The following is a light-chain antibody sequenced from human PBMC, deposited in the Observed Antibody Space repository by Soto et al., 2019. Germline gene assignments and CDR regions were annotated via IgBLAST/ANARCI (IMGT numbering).Light chain of an antibody. CDR2: LEGDGSY. J-gene: IGLJ3*02. CDR1: SGHSSFI. Sequence: QPVLTQSSSASSSLGSSVRLTCTLISGHSSFIIAWHQQQPGKAPRFLMKLEGDGSYDKGSGVPDRFSGSSSGDDRYLTISNLQFEDEADYFCETWDDNTWVFGGGTKVTVL. V-gene: IGLV4-60*02. CDR3: ETWDDNTWV.